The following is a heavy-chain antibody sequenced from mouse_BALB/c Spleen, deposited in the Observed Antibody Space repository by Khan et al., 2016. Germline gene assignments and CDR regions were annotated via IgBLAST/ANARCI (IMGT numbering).Heavy chain of an antibody. CDR2: ISYSGNT. J-gene: IGHJ2*01. CDR1: GYSITSDYA. Sequence: EVQLVESGPGLVKPSQSLSLTCTVTGYSITSDYAWNWIRQFPGNKLEWMGFISYSGNTNYNPSLKSRISITRDQSKNQFFLQLNSVTTEDTATYYCARGYGGDFDYWGQGTTLTVSS. CDR3: ARGYGGDFDY. V-gene: IGHV3-2*02. D-gene: IGHD1-1*02.